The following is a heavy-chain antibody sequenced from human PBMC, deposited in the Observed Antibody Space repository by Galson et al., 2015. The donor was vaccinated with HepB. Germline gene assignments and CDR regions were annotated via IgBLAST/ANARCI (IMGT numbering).Heavy chain of an antibody. Sequence: SLRLSCAASGFTFSNYAMSWVRQTPGKGLEWVSTISGDGDNTFYADSVRGRFTISRDSSKNTLSLQMNGLRAEETATYFCAKTPGDGRPTNNWFLRFQYWSQGTLVTVSS. CDR2: ISGDGDNT. CDR3: AKTPGDGRPTNNWFLRFQY. V-gene: IGHV3-23*01. D-gene: IGHD1-1*01. CDR1: GFTFSNYA. J-gene: IGHJ4*02.